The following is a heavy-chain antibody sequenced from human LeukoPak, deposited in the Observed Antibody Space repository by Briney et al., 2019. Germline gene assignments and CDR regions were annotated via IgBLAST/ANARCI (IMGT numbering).Heavy chain of an antibody. D-gene: IGHD2-2*01. CDR1: GYSFTSYW. J-gene: IGHJ4*02. CDR2: IYPGDSDT. V-gene: IGHV5-51*01. CDR3: ARRASGYCSSTSCPGYFDY. Sequence: GESLKISCKGSGYSFTSYWIGWVRQMPGKGLEWMGIIYPGDSDTRYSLSFQGQVTISADKSISTAYLQWSSLKASDTAMYYCARRASGYCSSTSCPGYFDYWGQGTLVTVSS.